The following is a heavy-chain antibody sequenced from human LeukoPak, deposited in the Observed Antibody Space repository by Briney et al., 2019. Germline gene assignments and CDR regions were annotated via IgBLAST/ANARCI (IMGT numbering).Heavy chain of an antibody. Sequence: PGGSLRLSCAASGFTFSIYSMNWVRQAPGKGLEWVSSIGSSLDYIHYADSVKGRFTISRDNAKNSLYLHMNSLRVEDTAVYYCARVNGYNSPHWGQGTLVTVSS. CDR2: IGSSLDYI. CDR1: GFTFSIYS. V-gene: IGHV3-21*01. J-gene: IGHJ4*02. CDR3: ARVNGYNSPH. D-gene: IGHD5-24*01.